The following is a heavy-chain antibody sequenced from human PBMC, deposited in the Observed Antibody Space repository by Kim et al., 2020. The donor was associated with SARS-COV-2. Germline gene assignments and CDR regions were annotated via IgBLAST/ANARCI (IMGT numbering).Heavy chain of an antibody. CDR3: ARVVLTGRGDDY. Sequence: NYNPSLKSRVTISVDTSKNQFSLKLSSVTAADTAVYYCARVVLTGRGDDYWGQGTLVTVSS. J-gene: IGHJ4*02. D-gene: IGHD3-9*01. V-gene: IGHV4-34*01.